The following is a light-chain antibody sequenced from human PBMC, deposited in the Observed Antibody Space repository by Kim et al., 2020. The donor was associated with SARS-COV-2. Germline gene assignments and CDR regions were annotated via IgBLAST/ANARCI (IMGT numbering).Light chain of an antibody. CDR2: AAS. Sequence: ASVGDRVTITCRASEGISSYLAWYQQKPGKAPKLLIYAASALQSGVPSRFSGSGSGTDFTLTISSRQPEDFATYYCQQLNSYPWTLGQGTKVDIK. V-gene: IGKV1-9*01. CDR1: EGISSY. J-gene: IGKJ1*01. CDR3: QQLNSYPWT.